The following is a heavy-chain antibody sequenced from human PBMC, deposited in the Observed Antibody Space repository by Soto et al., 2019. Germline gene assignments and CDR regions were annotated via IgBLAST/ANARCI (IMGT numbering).Heavy chain of an antibody. CDR2: IYYSGNT. D-gene: IGHD3-16*01. CDR1: GGSISSGGYY. Sequence: SETLSLTCTVSGGSISSGGYYWSWIRQHPGKGLEWIGYIYYSGNTYYNPSLKSRVTISVDTSKNQFSLKLSSVTAADTAVYYCARRFGRNFDYWGQGTLVTVSS. CDR3: ARRFGRNFDY. V-gene: IGHV4-31*03. J-gene: IGHJ4*02.